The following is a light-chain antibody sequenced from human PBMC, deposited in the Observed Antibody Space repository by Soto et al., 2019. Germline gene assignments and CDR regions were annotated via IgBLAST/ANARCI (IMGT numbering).Light chain of an antibody. V-gene: IGKV3-15*01. CDR2: GAS. Sequence: ETVMTQSPDTLSLSLGERATLSCRASQSVTYNLAWYQQKPGQAPRLLIHGASTRAIGVPDRFSGSGFGTEFTLTISSLQSEDFAVYYCQQLTNFRFTFGQGTKLDIK. J-gene: IGKJ2*01. CDR3: QQLTNFRFT. CDR1: QSVTYN.